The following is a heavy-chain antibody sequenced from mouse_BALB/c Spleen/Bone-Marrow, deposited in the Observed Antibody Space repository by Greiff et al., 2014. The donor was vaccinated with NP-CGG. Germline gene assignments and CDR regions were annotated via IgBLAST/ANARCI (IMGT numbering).Heavy chain of an antibody. V-gene: IGHV14-3*02. CDR2: IDPANGNT. CDR3: ANYDYGWYFGV. J-gene: IGHJ1*01. D-gene: IGHD2-4*01. Sequence: DVQLVESGAELVKPGASVKLSCTASGFNIKDTYMHWVKQRPEQGLEWIGRIDPANGNTKYDPKFQGKATITADTSSNTAYLQLSSLTSEDTAVYYCANYDYGWYFGVWGAGTTVTVSA. CDR1: GFNIKDTY.